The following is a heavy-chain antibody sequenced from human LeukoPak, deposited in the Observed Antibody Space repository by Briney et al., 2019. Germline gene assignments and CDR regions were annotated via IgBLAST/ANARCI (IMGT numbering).Heavy chain of an antibody. D-gene: IGHD7-27*01. Sequence: ASVKVSCKASGYTFTDYYIHWVRHAPGQGLELMGWTNPKTGATNPAQKSQGRVTMTRDTSMHTAYLELSGLRSDDTALYYCARAKERRTLLGNWFDSWGQGTLVTVSS. V-gene: IGHV1-2*02. CDR2: TNPKTGAT. J-gene: IGHJ5*01. CDR1: GYTFTDYY. CDR3: ARAKERRTLLGNWFDS.